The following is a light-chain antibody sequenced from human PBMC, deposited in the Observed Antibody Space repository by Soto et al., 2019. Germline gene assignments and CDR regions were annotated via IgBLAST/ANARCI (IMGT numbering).Light chain of an antibody. CDR3: QQYNNWPPIT. Sequence: EIVMTQSPATLSVSPGERATLSCRASQSVSSNLALYQQKPGQGPRVLIYGASSRATGIPDRFSGSGSGTDFALTISSLQSEDFAVYYCQQYNNWPPITFGQGTRLEIK. CDR1: QSVSSN. V-gene: IGKV3D-15*01. CDR2: GAS. J-gene: IGKJ5*01.